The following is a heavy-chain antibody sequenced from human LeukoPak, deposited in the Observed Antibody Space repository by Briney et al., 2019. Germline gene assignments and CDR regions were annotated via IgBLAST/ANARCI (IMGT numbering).Heavy chain of an antibody. Sequence: GSLRLSCAASGFTFTTYSMDWVRQAPGKGLEWVSSISGSSSYIYYADSVKGRFTISRDNAKNSLFLQMNSLRAEDTAVYYCARAGYYYDSSGYYYEGAFDIWGQGTMVTVSS. CDR3: ARAGYYYDSSGYYYEGAFDI. V-gene: IGHV3-21*04. CDR2: ISGSSSYI. D-gene: IGHD3-22*01. J-gene: IGHJ3*02. CDR1: GFTFTTYS.